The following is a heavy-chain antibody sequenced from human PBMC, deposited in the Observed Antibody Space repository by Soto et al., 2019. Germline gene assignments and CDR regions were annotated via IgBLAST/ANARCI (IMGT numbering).Heavy chain of an antibody. J-gene: IGHJ6*02. D-gene: IGHD2-15*01. CDR2: ISSSSTI. CDR1: GFTFSSYS. V-gene: IGHV3-48*02. CDR3: ARSQGYCXGGSCYLSYDYYYGMDV. Sequence: GGSLRLSCAASGFTFSSYSMNWVRPAPGKGLEWVSYISSSSTIYYADSVKGRFTISRDNAKNSLYLQMNSLRDEDTAVYYCARSQGYCXGGSCYLSYDYYYGMDVWGQGTTVTVSS.